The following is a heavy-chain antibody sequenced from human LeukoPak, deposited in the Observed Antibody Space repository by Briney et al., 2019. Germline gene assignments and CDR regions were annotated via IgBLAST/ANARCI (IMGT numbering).Heavy chain of an antibody. CDR3: ARAKNEMATTYYFDY. J-gene: IGHJ4*02. Sequence: SSVKVSCKASGGTFSSYAISWVRQAPGQGLEWMGGIIPIFGTANYAQKFQGRVTITADESTSTAYMELSSLRSEDTAVYYCARAKNEMATTYYFDYWGQGTLVSVSS. V-gene: IGHV1-69*01. CDR1: GGTFSSYA. CDR2: IIPIFGTA. D-gene: IGHD5-24*01.